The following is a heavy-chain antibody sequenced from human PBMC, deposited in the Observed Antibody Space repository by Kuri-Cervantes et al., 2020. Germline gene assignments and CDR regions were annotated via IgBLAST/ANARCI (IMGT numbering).Heavy chain of an antibody. CDR3: ARGLGFFTSSGWFAP. J-gene: IGHJ5*02. V-gene: IGHV4-59*01. CDR2: IYFSGAT. CDR1: GSSIGDSY. Sequence: ESLKISCTISGSSIGDSYWSWIRQAPGKGLEWIGYIYFSGATDFNPSLKSRVTISVDASRNQFFLNVKSVTTADTAIYYCARGLGFFTSSGWFAPWGQGTLVTVSS. D-gene: IGHD3-3*01.